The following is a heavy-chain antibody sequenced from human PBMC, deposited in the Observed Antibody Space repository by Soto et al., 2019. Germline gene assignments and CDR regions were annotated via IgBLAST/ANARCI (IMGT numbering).Heavy chain of an antibody. CDR3: AKDSTVTTSLYFYYYGFDV. CDR2: VSGRGGNT. V-gene: IGHV3-23*01. D-gene: IGHD4-17*01. Sequence: VHLLESGGGLVQPGGSLRLACTASGFTFNHYAMSWVRQAPGKGLEWVSAVSGRGGNTKYADSVKGRIIISRDNSNSTLYLQMDSLGGEDTAVYYCAKDSTVTTSLYFYYYGFDVWGQGTTVTVSS. CDR1: GFTFNHYA. J-gene: IGHJ6*02.